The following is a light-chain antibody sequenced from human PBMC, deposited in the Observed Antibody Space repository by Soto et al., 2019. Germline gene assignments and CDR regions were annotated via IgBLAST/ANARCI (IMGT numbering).Light chain of an antibody. Sequence: ELVLTQSPATLSLTPGERATLSCRASQNVRTSLAWYQQKPGQPPRLLIYDASNRATGIPARFSGSGSGTDFTLTISSLEPEDFAVYYCQQRSNWPTFGQGTRLEIK. CDR3: QQRSNWPT. CDR2: DAS. CDR1: QNVRTS. J-gene: IGKJ5*01. V-gene: IGKV3-11*01.